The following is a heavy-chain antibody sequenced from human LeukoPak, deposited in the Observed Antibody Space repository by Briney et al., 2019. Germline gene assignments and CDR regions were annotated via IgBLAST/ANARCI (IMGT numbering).Heavy chain of an antibody. Sequence: GGSLRLSCVASGFTFSSYEMNWVRQVPGKALEWVSYIDFGGRIINYADHVKGRFTISRDNAKNSVYLQMNSLRAEDTAVYCCARGIGLERRYFQFDYRGQGILVTISS. CDR3: ARGIGLERRYFQFDY. V-gene: IGHV3-48*03. CDR2: IDFGGRII. CDR1: GFTFSSYE. J-gene: IGHJ4*02. D-gene: IGHD1-1*01.